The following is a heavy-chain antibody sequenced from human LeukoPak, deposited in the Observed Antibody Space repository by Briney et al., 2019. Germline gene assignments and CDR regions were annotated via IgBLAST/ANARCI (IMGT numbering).Heavy chain of an antibody. Sequence: ASVKVSCKASGYTFTSYYMHWVRQAPGQGLEWMGIINPSGGSTSYAQKFQGRVTMTRDMSTSTVYMELSSLRSDDTAVYYCARVFYDSSGYYYEPFDIWGQGTMVTVSS. CDR1: GYTFTSYY. D-gene: IGHD3-22*01. CDR2: INPSGGST. CDR3: ARVFYDSSGYYYEPFDI. V-gene: IGHV1-46*01. J-gene: IGHJ3*02.